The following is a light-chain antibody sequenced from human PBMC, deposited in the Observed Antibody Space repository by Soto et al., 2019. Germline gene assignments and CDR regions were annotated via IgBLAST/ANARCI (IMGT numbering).Light chain of an antibody. CDR3: QQRTNWPRGT. CDR1: QSVRNF. J-gene: IGKJ2*02. V-gene: IGKV3-11*01. CDR2: EAS. Sequence: EVVLTQSPATLPLSPGERATLSCRASQSVRNFLAWYQQKPGQAPRLLIYEASNRAAGIPARFSGSGSGTDFTLTISSLEPEDFGVYYCQQRTNWPRGTFGQGTNLEI.